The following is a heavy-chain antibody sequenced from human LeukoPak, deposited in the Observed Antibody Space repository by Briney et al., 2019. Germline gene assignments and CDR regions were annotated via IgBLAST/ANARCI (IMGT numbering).Heavy chain of an antibody. V-gene: IGHV1-69*04. D-gene: IGHD5-24*01. CDR3: AREMATMPMDY. CDR1: GGTFSSYA. Sequence: ASVKVSCKASGGTFSSYAISWVRQAPGQGLEWMGRIIPILGIANYAQKFQGRVTITAGKSTSTAYMELSSLRSEDTAVYYCAREMATMPMDYWGQGTLVTVSS. CDR2: IIPILGIA. J-gene: IGHJ4*02.